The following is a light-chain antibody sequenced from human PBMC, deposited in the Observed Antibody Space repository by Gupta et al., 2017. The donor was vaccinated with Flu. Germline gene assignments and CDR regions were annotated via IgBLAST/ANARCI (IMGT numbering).Light chain of an antibody. CDR1: SSNIGSNT. Sequence: QSVLTQPPSPSGTPGPRVTISCSGSSSNIGSNTVNWYQQLPGTAPKLLIYSNNQRPSGVPDRFSGSKSGTSASLAISGLQSEDEADYYCAAWDDSLNGVVFGGGTKLTVL. CDR3: AAWDDSLNGVV. J-gene: IGLJ2*01. CDR2: SNN. V-gene: IGLV1-44*01.